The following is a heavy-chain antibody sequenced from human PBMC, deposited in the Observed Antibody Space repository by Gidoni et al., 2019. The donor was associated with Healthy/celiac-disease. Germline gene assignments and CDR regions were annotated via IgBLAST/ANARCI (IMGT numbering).Heavy chain of an antibody. V-gene: IGHV4-4*07. CDR2: IYPSGST. CDR1: GGSISSYY. Sequence: QVQLQASGPGLVKPSENLSLTCTVSGGSISSYYWSWIRQPAGKGLEWIGRIYPSGSTNYNPSLKSRVTMSVDTSKNQFSLKLSSVTAADTAVYYCARLQEDGSGSYPLDYWGQGTLVTVSS. D-gene: IGHD3-10*01. CDR3: ARLQEDGSGSYPLDY. J-gene: IGHJ4*02.